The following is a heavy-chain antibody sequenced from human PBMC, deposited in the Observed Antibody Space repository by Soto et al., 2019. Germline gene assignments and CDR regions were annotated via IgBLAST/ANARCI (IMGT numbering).Heavy chain of an antibody. V-gene: IGHV2-5*02. CDR2: IYWDDGK. J-gene: IGHJ1*01. D-gene: IGHD3-10*01. CDR3: AHLVLLWFGELSAEYFQH. Sequence: QITLKESGPTLVKPTQTLTLTCTFSGFSLSTSGVGVGWIRQPPGKALEWLALIYWDDGKRYSPSLKSRLTITKDTSKNQVVLTMTNVDPVDTATYSGAHLVLLWFGELSAEYFQHWGQGTLVTVSS. CDR1: GFSLSTSGVG.